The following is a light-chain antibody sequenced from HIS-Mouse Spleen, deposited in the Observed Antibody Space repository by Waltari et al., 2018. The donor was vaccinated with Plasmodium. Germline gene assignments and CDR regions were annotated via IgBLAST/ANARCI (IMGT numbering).Light chain of an antibody. CDR3: YSTDSSGNHRV. CDR1: SDINVGSYN. Sequence: QPVLTQPPSSSASPGDSARLTCTLPSDINVGSYNISWYQPKPGSPPRYLLYYYSDSDKGQGSGVPSRFSGSKDASANTGILLISGLQSEDEADYYCYSTDSSGNHRVFGGGTKLTVL. J-gene: IGLJ3*02. CDR2: YYSDSDK. V-gene: IGLV5-37*01.